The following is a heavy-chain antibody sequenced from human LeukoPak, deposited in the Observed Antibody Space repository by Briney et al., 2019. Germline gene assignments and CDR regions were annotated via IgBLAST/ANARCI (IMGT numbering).Heavy chain of an antibody. Sequence: GGSLRLSCAASGFTFKNYGMSWVRQAPGKGLEWVSDISGTGANTYYADSVKGRFTISRDNSKNTLYLQMNSLRAEDTAVYHCAKGRTYFDYWGQGTLVTVSS. CDR2: ISGTGANT. CDR3: AKGRTYFDY. CDR1: GFTFKNYG. V-gene: IGHV3-23*01. J-gene: IGHJ4*02.